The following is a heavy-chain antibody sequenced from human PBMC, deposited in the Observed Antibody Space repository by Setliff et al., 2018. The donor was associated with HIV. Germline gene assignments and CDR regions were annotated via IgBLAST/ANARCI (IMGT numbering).Heavy chain of an antibody. V-gene: IGHV1-2*06. D-gene: IGHD6-19*01. CDR1: GYTFTGYY. J-gene: IGHJ6*02. Sequence: ASVKVSCKASGYTFTGYYMHWVRQAPGQGLEWMGRINPNSGGTKYAQKFLDRVTMTVDTATSRVYMELRSLRSDDTAVYFCARLGSGWSDSYYYAMDIWGQGTMVTVSS. CDR3: ARLGSGWSDSYYYAMDI. CDR2: INPNSGGT.